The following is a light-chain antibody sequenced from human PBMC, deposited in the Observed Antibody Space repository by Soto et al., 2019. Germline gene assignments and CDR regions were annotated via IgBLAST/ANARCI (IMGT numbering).Light chain of an antibody. J-gene: IGKJ5*01. CDR1: QSVSSN. CDR2: GAS. V-gene: IGKV3-20*01. Sequence: EIVLTQSPATLSLSPGERDTLXTTASQSVSSNLAWYQQKPGQAPRLLIYGASSRATGIPDRFSGSGSGTDFTLTISRLEPEDFAVYYCQQYGSSPITFGQGTRLEIK. CDR3: QQYGSSPIT.